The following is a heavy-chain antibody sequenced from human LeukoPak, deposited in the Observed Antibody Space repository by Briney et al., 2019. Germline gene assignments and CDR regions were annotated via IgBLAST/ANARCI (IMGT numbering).Heavy chain of an antibody. CDR2: IYTSGST. J-gene: IGHJ4*02. CDR3: ARDFGSSGGDY. D-gene: IGHD6-13*01. Sequence: SETLSLTCTVSGYSISSDYYWGWIRQPPGKGLEWIGRIYTSGSTNYNPSLKSRVTMSVDTSKNQFSLKLSSVTAADTAVYYCARDFGSSGGDYWGQGTLVTVSS. V-gene: IGHV4-38-2*02. CDR1: GYSISSDYY.